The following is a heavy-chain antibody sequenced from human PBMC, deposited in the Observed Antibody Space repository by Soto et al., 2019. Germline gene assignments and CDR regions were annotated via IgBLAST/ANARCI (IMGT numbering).Heavy chain of an antibody. V-gene: IGHV3-23*01. CDR2: ISGSGGST. Sequence: GSLRLSCAASGFTFSSYAMSWVRQAPGKGLEWVSAISGSGGSTYYADSVKGRFTISRDNSKNTLYLQMSSLRAEDTAVYHCAKDYYYGSGRGGMDVWGQGTTVTVSS. D-gene: IGHD3-10*01. J-gene: IGHJ6*02. CDR1: GFTFSSYA. CDR3: AKDYYYGSGRGGMDV.